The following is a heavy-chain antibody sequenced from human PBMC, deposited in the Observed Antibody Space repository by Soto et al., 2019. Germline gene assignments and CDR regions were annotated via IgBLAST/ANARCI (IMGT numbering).Heavy chain of an antibody. V-gene: IGHV3-21*01. CDR3: ARDDIMIPFGGVIARFDY. Sequence: GGSLRLSCAASGFTFSSYSMNWVRQAPGKGLEWVSSISKSSSYIYYADSVKGRFTISRDNAKNSLYLQMNSLRAEDTAVYYCARDDIMIPFGGVIARFDYWGQGTLVTVSS. J-gene: IGHJ4*02. CDR1: GFTFSSYS. D-gene: IGHD3-16*02. CDR2: ISKSSSYI.